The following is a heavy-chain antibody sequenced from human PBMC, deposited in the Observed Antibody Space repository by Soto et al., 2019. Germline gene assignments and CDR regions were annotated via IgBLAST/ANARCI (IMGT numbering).Heavy chain of an antibody. CDR1: GGSISSDYW. CDR2: MYHSGST. V-gene: IGHV4-4*02. CDR3: ARVLSSGWSRFDY. D-gene: IGHD6-19*01. Sequence: QVQLQESGPGLVKPSGTLSLTCAVSGGSISSDYWWTWVRQPPGKGLEWIAEMYHSGSTNYNPSLKSRVTISVDKSKNQISLKLSSVTAADTAVYYCARVLSSGWSRFDYWGQGTLVIVSS. J-gene: IGHJ4*02.